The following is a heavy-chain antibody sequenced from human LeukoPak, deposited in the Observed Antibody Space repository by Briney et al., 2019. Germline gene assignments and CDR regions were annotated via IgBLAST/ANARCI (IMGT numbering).Heavy chain of an antibody. CDR2: IIPIFGTA. V-gene: IGHV1-69*13. CDR1: GGTFSSYA. Sequence: GASVKVSCKASGGTFSSYAISWVRQAPGQGLEWMGGIIPIFGTANYAQKFQGRVTITADESTSTAYMELGSLRSEDTAVYYCAREYYYDSSENWFDPWGQGTLVTVSS. D-gene: IGHD3-22*01. J-gene: IGHJ5*02. CDR3: AREYYYDSSENWFDP.